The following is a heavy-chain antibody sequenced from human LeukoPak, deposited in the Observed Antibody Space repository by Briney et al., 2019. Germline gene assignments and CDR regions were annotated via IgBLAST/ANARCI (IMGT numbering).Heavy chain of an antibody. V-gene: IGHV3-7*01. CDR3: ASLTHGRD. Sequence: GGSLRLSCAASGFTFSTSWMTWVRQAPGKGLEWVANINQDESESYYVDSVKGRFTISRDNARNSLYLQMNTLRAEDTAVYYCASLTHGRDWGQGTLVTVSS. D-gene: IGHD5-24*01. J-gene: IGHJ1*01. CDR2: INQDESES. CDR1: GFTFSTSW.